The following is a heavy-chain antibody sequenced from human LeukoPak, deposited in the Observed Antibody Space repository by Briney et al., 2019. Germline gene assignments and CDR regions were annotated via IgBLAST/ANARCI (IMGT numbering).Heavy chain of an antibody. CDR3: ARDRGGDAYYYYYGMDV. D-gene: IGHD3-10*01. Sequence: GASVKVSCEASGYTFTSYGISWVRQAPGQGLEWMGWISAYNGNTNYAQKLQGRVTMTTDTSTSTAYMELRSLRSDDTAVYYCARDRGGDAYYYYYGMDVWGQGTTVTVSS. J-gene: IGHJ6*02. CDR1: GYTFTSYG. V-gene: IGHV1-18*01. CDR2: ISAYNGNT.